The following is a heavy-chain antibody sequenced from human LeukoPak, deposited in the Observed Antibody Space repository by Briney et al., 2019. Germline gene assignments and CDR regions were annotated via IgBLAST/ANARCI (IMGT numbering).Heavy chain of an antibody. CDR3: ARLRTVSTTRGFDV. J-gene: IGHJ3*01. D-gene: IGHD5/OR15-5a*01. Sequence: SETLSLTCAVSGGSINSGGYTWGWIRQPPGKGLEWIGDISRSGSTNYNPSLKSRLTISLDTSMTHFSLNLRSVTAADAAVYWCARLRTVSTTRGFDVWGQGTMVTVSS. V-gene: IGHV4-30-2*01. CDR2: ISRSGST. CDR1: GGSINSGGYT.